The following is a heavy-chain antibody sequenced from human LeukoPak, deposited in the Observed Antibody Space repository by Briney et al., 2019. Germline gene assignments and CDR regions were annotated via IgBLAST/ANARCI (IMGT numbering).Heavy chain of an antibody. Sequence: GGSLRLSCAASGSTVSYTYMSWVRQAPGMGLEWVSVIYSGGSTYYADSVKGRFTISRDNSKNTLYFQMNSLRAEDTAVYYCASTPPRYLGYFDYWGQGTLVTVSS. J-gene: IGHJ4*02. CDR2: IYSGGST. V-gene: IGHV3-53*01. CDR1: GSTVSYTY. D-gene: IGHD3-9*01. CDR3: ASTPPRYLGYFDY.